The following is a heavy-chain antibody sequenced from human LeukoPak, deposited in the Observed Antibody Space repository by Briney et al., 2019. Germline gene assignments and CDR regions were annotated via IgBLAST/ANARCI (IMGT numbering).Heavy chain of an antibody. D-gene: IGHD3-16*02. Sequence: GESLKISCKGSGYSFTSYWIGWVRQMPGKGLEWMGIIYPGDSDTRYSPSFQGQVTISADKSISTAYLQWSSLKASDTAMYYCARRHYDYVWGSYSSRGYYFDYWGQGTLVTVSS. CDR2: IYPGDSDT. CDR1: GYSFTSYW. V-gene: IGHV5-51*01. CDR3: ARRHYDYVWGSYSSRGYYFDY. J-gene: IGHJ4*02.